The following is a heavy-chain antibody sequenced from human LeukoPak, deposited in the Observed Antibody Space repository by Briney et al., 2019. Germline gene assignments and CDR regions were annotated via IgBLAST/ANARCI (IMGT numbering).Heavy chain of an antibody. CDR2: ISSNGGST. D-gene: IGHD1-26*01. Sequence: GGSLRLSCSASGFTFSSYAMDWVRQAPGKGLEYVSGISSNGGSTYYPDSVKGRFTISRDNSKNTVYLQMSSLRAEDTAVYYCVKAIVGATFDSWGQGTLVTVSS. V-gene: IGHV3-64D*06. CDR3: VKAIVGATFDS. J-gene: IGHJ4*02. CDR1: GFTFSSYA.